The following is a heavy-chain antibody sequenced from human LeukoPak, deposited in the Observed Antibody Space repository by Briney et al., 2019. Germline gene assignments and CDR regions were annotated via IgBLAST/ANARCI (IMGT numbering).Heavy chain of an antibody. CDR1: GGTFRSNA. D-gene: IGHD4-23*01. J-gene: IGHJ4*02. CDR2: ITPIFGTA. Sequence: SVNVSCKASGGTFRSNAISWVRQAPGQGLEWMGGITPIFGTANYAQKFQGRVTITAVESMSTAYMELSSLRSEDTAVYYCARGWLAETTVVTPYNYWGQGTLVTVSS. CDR3: ARGWLAETTVVTPYNY. V-gene: IGHV1-69*13.